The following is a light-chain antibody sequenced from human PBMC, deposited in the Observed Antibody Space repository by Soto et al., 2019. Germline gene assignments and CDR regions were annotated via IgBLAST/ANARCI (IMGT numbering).Light chain of an antibody. CDR3: QQYNSHGT. CDR1: QSISSW. CDR2: DAS. V-gene: IGKV1-5*01. Sequence: DIQTTQSPSTLSASVGDRVTSTCRASQSISSWLAWYQQKPGKAPKLLIYDASSLESGVPSRFSGSGSGTEFTLTISSLQPDDFATYYCQQYNSHGTFGQGTKVDI. J-gene: IGKJ1*01.